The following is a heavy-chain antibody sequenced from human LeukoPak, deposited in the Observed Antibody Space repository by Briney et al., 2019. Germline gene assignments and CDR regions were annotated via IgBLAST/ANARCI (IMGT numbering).Heavy chain of an antibody. D-gene: IGHD6-13*01. CDR3: ARSRSSSWDVNFEY. CDR2: ISYSGST. Sequence: SETLSLTCTVSGGSISSSSYYWGWIRQPPGKGLEWIGSISYSGSTYYNPSLKSRVTISVDTSKNQFSLKLSSVTAADTALYYCARSRSSSWDVNFEYWGQGTLVTVSS. CDR1: GGSISSSSYY. V-gene: IGHV4-39*07. J-gene: IGHJ4*02.